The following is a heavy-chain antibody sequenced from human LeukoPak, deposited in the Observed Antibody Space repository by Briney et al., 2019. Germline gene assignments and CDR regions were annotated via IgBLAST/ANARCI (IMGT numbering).Heavy chain of an antibody. D-gene: IGHD3-10*01. CDR2: INHSGST. V-gene: IGHV4-34*01. CDR3: ARGEGYYYGSGSYSPFDY. CDR1: GGSFSGYY. Sequence: PSETPSLTCAVYGGSFSGYYWSWIRQPPGKGLEWIGEINHSGSTNYNPSLKSRVTISVDTSKNQFSLKLSSVTAADTAVYYCARGEGYYYGSGSYSPFDYWGQGTLVTVSS. J-gene: IGHJ4*02.